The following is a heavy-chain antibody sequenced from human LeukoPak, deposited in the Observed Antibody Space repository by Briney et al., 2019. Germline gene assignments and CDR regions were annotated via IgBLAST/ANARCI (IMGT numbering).Heavy chain of an antibody. CDR2: IIPIFGTA. V-gene: IGHV1-69*13. D-gene: IGHD2-2*02. J-gene: IGHJ5*02. Sequence: SVKVSCKASGGTFSSYAISGLRQPPAQGLEWMGGIIPIFGTANYAQKFQGRVTITADESTSTAYMELSSLRSEDTAVYYCARVVVPAAIVGWFDPWGQGTLVTVSS. CDR3: ARVVVPAAIVGWFDP. CDR1: GGTFSSYA.